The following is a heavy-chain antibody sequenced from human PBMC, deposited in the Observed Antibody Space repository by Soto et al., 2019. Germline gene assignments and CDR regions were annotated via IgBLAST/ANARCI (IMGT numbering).Heavy chain of an antibody. D-gene: IGHD2-15*01. CDR2: ISYDGSNK. CDR3: AKTDCSGGSCYGYY. J-gene: IGHJ4*02. Sequence: SLKISCAASGFTFSSYGMHWVCQAPGKGLEWVAVISYDGSNKYYADSVKGRFTISRDNSKNTLYLQMNSLRAEDTAVYYCAKTDCSGGSCYGYYWGQGTLVTVSS. CDR1: GFTFSSYG. V-gene: IGHV3-30*18.